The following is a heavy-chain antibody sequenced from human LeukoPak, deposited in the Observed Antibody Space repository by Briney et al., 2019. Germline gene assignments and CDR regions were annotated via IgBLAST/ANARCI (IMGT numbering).Heavy chain of an antibody. Sequence: ASVKVSCTVSGYTITELSMHWVRQAPGKGLEWMGGFNPEDGETIYAEKFQGRVSMTEDTSTDTAYMELSSLRSEDTAVYSCATGSPMMRLTTNYFYFYMDVWGKGTTVTVSS. V-gene: IGHV1-24*01. J-gene: IGHJ6*03. D-gene: IGHD1-1*01. CDR2: FNPEDGET. CDR3: ATGSPMMRLTTNYFYFYMDV. CDR1: GYTITELS.